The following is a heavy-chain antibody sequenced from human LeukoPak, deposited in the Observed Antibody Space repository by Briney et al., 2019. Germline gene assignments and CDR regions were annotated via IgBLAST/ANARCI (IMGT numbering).Heavy chain of an antibody. CDR2: IYHSGST. CDR3: AREAYYYDSSGPFDY. CDR1: GGSISSSNW. J-gene: IGHJ4*02. Sequence: PSGTLSLTCAVSGGSISSSNWWSWVRQPPGKGLEWIGEIYHSGSTNYNPSLKSRVTISVDKSKNQFSLKLSSVTAADTAVYYCAREAYYYDSSGPFDYWGQGTLVTVSS. D-gene: IGHD3-22*01. V-gene: IGHV4-4*02.